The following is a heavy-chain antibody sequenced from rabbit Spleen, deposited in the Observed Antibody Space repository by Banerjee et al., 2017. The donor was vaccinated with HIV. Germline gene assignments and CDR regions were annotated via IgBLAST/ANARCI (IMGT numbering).Heavy chain of an antibody. V-gene: IGHV1S40*01. CDR3: ARNYVNAFDP. CDR2: IDTNDGDT. Sequence: QSLEESGGDLVKPGASLTLTCTASGFTISSSYWICWVRQAPGKGLEWIACIDTNDGDTDYANWPKGRFTISKTSSTIVTLQMTSLTAADTATYFCARNYVNAFDPWGQGTLVTVS. D-gene: IGHD1-1*01. CDR1: GFTISSSYW. J-gene: IGHJ2*01.